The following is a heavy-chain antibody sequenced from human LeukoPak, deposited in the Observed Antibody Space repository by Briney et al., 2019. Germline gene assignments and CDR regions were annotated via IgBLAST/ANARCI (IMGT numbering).Heavy chain of an antibody. CDR1: GGSISSSNW. CDR3: ARVPMQLERPFDY. Sequence: SGTLSLTCAVSGGSISSSNWWSWVRQPPGKGLEWIGEIYHSGSTNYNPSLKSRVTISVDRSKNQFSLKLSSVTAADTAVYYCARVPMQLERPFDYWGQGTLVTVSS. D-gene: IGHD1-1*01. J-gene: IGHJ4*02. V-gene: IGHV4-4*02. CDR2: IYHSGST.